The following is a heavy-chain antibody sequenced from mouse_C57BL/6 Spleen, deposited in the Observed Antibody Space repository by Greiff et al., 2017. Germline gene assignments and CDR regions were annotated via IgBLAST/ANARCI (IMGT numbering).Heavy chain of an antibody. D-gene: IGHD2-3*01. J-gene: IGHJ3*01. V-gene: IGHV1-81*01. CDR1: GYTFTSYG. Sequence: VKLQESGAELARPGASVKLSCKASGYTFTSYGISWVKQRPGQGLEWIGEIYPRSGNTYYNEKFKGKAALTADKSSSTAYMELRSLTSEDSAVYFCAPIYDGYYEAYWGQGTLVTVSA. CDR2: IYPRSGNT. CDR3: APIYDGYYEAY.